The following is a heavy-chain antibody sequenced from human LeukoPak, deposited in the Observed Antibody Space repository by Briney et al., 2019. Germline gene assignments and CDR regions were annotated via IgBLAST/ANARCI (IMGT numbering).Heavy chain of an antibody. V-gene: IGHV4-39*01. CDR3: ARHTVVTPNYFDY. CDR2: IYYSGST. D-gene: IGHD4-23*01. CDR1: GGSISSSSYY. J-gene: IGHJ4*02. Sequence: SETLSLTCTVSGGSISSSSYYWGWIRQPPGKGLEWIGSIYYSGSTYYNPPLKSRVTISVDTSKNQFSLKLSSVTAADTAVYYCARHTVVTPNYFDYWGQGTLVTVSS.